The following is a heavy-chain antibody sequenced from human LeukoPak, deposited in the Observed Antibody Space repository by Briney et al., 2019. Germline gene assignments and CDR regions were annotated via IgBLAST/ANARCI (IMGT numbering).Heavy chain of an antibody. D-gene: IGHD3-10*01. CDR3: ARHGYGSGSLIDY. CDR1: GYSISIGYY. V-gene: IGHV4-38-2*02. CDR2: IYYSGST. Sequence: PSETLSLTCTVSGYSISIGYYWGWIRQPPGKGLEWIGSIYYSGSTYYNPSLKSRVTISVGTSKNQFSLKLSSVTAADTAVYYCARHGYGSGSLIDYWGQGTLVTVSS. J-gene: IGHJ4*02.